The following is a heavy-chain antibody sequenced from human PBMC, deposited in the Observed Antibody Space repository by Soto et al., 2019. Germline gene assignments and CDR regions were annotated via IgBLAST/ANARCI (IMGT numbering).Heavy chain of an antibody. CDR3: ARRGLYSSSWSLYFDY. Sequence: SETMSLTCAVSGYSISSGYYWGWIRQPPGKGLEWIGSIYHSGSTYYNPSLKSRVTISVDTSKNQFSLKLSSVTAADTAVYYCARRGLYSSSWSLYFDYWGQGTLVTVSS. CDR1: GYSISSGYY. V-gene: IGHV4-38-2*01. J-gene: IGHJ4*02. D-gene: IGHD6-13*01. CDR2: IYHSGST.